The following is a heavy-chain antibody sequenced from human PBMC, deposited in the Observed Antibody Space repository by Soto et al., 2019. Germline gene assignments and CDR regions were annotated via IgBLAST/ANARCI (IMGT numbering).Heavy chain of an antibody. D-gene: IGHD6-6*01. CDR3: ARDPGSSPRGYWFDP. CDR2: IIPILGIA. J-gene: IGHJ5*02. V-gene: IGHV1-69*08. Sequence: HVQLVQSGAEVKKPGSSVKVSCKASGGTFSSYTISWVRQAPGQGLEWMRRIIPILGIANYALKFQGRVTITADKSTSTAYMELSSLRSEDTAVYYCARDPGSSPRGYWFDPWGQGTLVTVSS. CDR1: GGTFSSYT.